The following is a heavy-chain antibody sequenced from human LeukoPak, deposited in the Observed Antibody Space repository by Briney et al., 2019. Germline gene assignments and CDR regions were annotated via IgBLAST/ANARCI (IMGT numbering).Heavy chain of an antibody. Sequence: PSETLSLTCAGYGGSFSGYYWSWIRQPPGKGLEGIGEINHGGSTNYNPSLKSRVTISVDTSQNQFSLRLSSVTAADTAVYYCARGRYVTTRGGAAAGFLDYWGQGTLVTVST. CDR2: INHGGST. V-gene: IGHV4-34*01. J-gene: IGHJ4*02. CDR3: ARGRYVTTRGGAAAGFLDY. CDR1: GGSFSGYY. D-gene: IGHD6-13*01.